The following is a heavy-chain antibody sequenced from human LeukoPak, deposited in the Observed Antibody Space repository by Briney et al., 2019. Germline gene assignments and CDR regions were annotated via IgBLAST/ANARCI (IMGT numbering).Heavy chain of an antibody. CDR2: IKQDGSEK. J-gene: IGHJ6*03. Sequence: TGGSLRLSCAASGFTFSSYWMSWVRQAPGKGLEWVANIKQDGSEKYYVDSVKGRFTISRGNAKNSLYLQMNSLRAEDTAVYYCARVGGSGSYIFRTYYYYMDVWGKGTTVTISS. V-gene: IGHV3-7*01. CDR3: ARVGGSGSYIFRTYYYYMDV. CDR1: GFTFSSYW. D-gene: IGHD3-10*01.